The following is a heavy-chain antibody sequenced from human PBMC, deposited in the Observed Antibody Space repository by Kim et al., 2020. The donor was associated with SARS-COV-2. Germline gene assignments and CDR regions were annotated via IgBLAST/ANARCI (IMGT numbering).Heavy chain of an antibody. V-gene: IGHV1-3*01. Sequence: ASVKVSCKASGYTFTSYAMHWVRQAPGQRLEWMGWINAGNGNTKYSQKFQGRVTITRDTSASTAYMELSSLRSEDTAVYYCARDRSIRSMVRGVQNWFDPWGQGTLVTVSS. J-gene: IGHJ5*02. CDR2: INAGNGNT. CDR1: GYTFTSYA. CDR3: ARDRSIRSMVRGVQNWFDP. D-gene: IGHD3-10*01.